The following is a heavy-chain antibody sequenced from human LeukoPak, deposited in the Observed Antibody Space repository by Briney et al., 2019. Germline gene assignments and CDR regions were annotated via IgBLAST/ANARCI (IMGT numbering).Heavy chain of an antibody. CDR1: GGTFSSYA. Sequence: SVKVSCKASGGTFSSYAISWVRQAPGQGLEWMGGIIPIFGTANYAQKFQGRVTITADESTSTAYMELSSLRSEDTAVYYCARRAGIAAAGRDSAYNWFDPWGQGTLVTVSS. D-gene: IGHD6-13*01. CDR2: IIPIFGTA. V-gene: IGHV1-69*13. J-gene: IGHJ5*02. CDR3: ARRAGIAAAGRDSAYNWFDP.